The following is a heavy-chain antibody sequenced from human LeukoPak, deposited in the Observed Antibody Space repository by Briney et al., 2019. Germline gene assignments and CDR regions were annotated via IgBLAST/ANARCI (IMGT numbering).Heavy chain of an antibody. D-gene: IGHD3-10*01. V-gene: IGHV1-24*01. J-gene: IGHJ4*02. CDR1: GYTLNEVS. CDR2: FDPEDGER. CDR3: ARDSPDGSGTYYNDSPDY. Sequence: ASVKVSCKVAGYTLNEVSMHWVRQAPGKGLEWMGGFDPEDGERIYAQKFQGRVTMTEDTSTDTAYMDLRSLRSDDTAIYYCARDSPDGSGTYYNDSPDYWGQGTLVTVSS.